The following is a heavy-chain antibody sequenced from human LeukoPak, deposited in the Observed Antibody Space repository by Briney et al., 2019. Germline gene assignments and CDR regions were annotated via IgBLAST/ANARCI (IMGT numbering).Heavy chain of an antibody. CDR2: ISVDIGNT. V-gene: IGHV1-18*01. CDR1: GYTFSSYG. Sequence: ASVTVSFKASGYTFSSYGISWVRQAPGQGLEWMGWISVDIGNTNYAQSLQGRVSMTRDISTTIVYMELTSLRSDDTAVYYCARDRLGYCGGGSCLLFDYWGQGTLVTVSS. D-gene: IGHD2-15*01. J-gene: IGHJ4*02. CDR3: ARDRLGYCGGGSCLLFDY.